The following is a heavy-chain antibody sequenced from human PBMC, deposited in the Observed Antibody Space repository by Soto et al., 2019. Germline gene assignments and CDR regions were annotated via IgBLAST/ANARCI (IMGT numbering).Heavy chain of an antibody. CDR2: ISAYNGNT. V-gene: IGHV1-18*01. D-gene: IGHD3-10*01. J-gene: IGHJ2*01. CDR1: GYTFTSYG. Sequence: QVQLVQSGAEVKKPGASVKVSCKASGYTFTSYGISWVRQAPGQGLEWMGWISAYNGNTNYAQKLQGRVTMTTDTSTSTAYMELRSLRSDDAAVYYCARRLRGGEHVWYFDLWGRGTLVTVSS. CDR3: ARRLRGGEHVWYFDL.